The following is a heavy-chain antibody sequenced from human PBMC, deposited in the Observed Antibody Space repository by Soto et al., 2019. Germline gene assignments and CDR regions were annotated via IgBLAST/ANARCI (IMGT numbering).Heavy chain of an antibody. J-gene: IGHJ6*02. CDR2: IIPIFGTA. D-gene: IGHD6-13*01. Sequence: QVQLVQSGAEVKKPGSSVKVSCKASGGTFSSYAISWVRQAPGQGLEWMGGIIPIFGTANYAQKFQGRVTITADESTSTAYMELSSLRSEDTAVYYCARDGRKAAAGPYHYYGMDVWGQGTTVTVSS. CDR1: GGTFSSYA. V-gene: IGHV1-69*01. CDR3: ARDGRKAAAGPYHYYGMDV.